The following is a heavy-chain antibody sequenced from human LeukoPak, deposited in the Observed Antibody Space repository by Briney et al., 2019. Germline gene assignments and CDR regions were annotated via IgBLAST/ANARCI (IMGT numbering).Heavy chain of an antibody. CDR1: GFTFSSYW. Sequence: GGSLRLSCAASGFTFSSYWMHWVRQAPGKGLVWVSRISNDGTTTSYADSVKGRFTISRDNAENVLYLQMNSLRVEDTAVYYCARGRPTPGTDYWGQGILVTVSS. V-gene: IGHV3-74*01. CDR3: ARGRPTPGTDY. CDR2: ISNDGTTT. J-gene: IGHJ4*02. D-gene: IGHD6-13*01.